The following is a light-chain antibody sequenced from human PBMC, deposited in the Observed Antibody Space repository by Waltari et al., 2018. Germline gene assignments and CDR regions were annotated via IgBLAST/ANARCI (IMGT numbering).Light chain of an antibody. Sequence: QSALTQPASVSGSPGQSITVSCTGTSTDVGAYNYVCWYQQLPGKAPKLMISDVSNRLSWFSDRFSGSKSGNTASLTISGLQAEDEADYYCSSFTNSGCWVFGGGTKVTVL. V-gene: IGLV2-14*01. J-gene: IGLJ3*02. CDR3: SSFTNSGCWV. CDR1: STDVGAYNY. CDR2: DVS.